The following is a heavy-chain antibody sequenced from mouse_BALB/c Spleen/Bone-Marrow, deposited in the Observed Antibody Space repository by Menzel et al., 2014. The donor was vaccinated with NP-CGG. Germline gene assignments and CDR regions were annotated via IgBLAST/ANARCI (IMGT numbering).Heavy chain of an antibody. D-gene: IGHD1-1*01. V-gene: IGHV1-54*01. CDR1: GYAFTNYL. J-gene: IGHJ4*01. Sequence: QAQLQQSGAELARPGTSVKVSCKASGYAFTNYLIEWVKQRPGQGLEWIGVINPGSGGTNYNEKFKGKATLTADKSSSTAYMQLSSLTSDDSAVYFCARSRYCKGAMAYWGHGTPVTVSS. CDR2: INPGSGGT. CDR3: ARSRYCKGAMAY.